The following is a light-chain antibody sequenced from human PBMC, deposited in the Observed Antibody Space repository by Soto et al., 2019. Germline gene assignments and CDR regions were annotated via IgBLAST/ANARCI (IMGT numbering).Light chain of an antibody. V-gene: IGKV3-20*01. Sequence: IVLTQSPGTLSLSPGERATLSCRASQSVSSSYLAWYQQKPGKAPRPLIYGASSRAIGIPDRFSGSGSGTDFTLTISRLEPEDFAVYYCQQYGSSPWTFGQGTKVEIK. J-gene: IGKJ1*01. CDR3: QQYGSSPWT. CDR1: QSVSSSY. CDR2: GAS.